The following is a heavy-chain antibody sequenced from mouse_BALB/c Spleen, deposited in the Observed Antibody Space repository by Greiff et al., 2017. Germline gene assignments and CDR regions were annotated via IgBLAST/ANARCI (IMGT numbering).Heavy chain of an antibody. V-gene: IGHV1-15*01. CDR1: GYTFTDYE. Sequence: QVQLQQSGAELVRPGASVTLSCKASGYTFTDYEMHWVKQTPVHGLEWIGAIDPETGGTAYNQKFKGKATLTADKSSSTAYMELRSLTSEDSAVYYCTRGGYDYDGFDYWGQGTTLTVSS. D-gene: IGHD2-4*01. CDR2: IDPETGGT. CDR3: TRGGYDYDGFDY. J-gene: IGHJ2*01.